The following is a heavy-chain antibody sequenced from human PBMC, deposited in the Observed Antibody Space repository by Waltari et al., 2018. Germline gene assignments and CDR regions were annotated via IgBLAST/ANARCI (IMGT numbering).Heavy chain of an antibody. Sequence: EVQLVDSGGGLVQPGGSLGLSWAAPGFTFGSNWMSWVRQAPGRGLEWLANIKPDGSQQYYVDSVRGRFSISRDNAKNSLYLQLNSLRAEDTAIYYCARDFNWGWDFWGQGTLVTVSS. CDR1: GFTFGSNW. V-gene: IGHV3-7*03. D-gene: IGHD7-27*01. CDR2: IKPDGSQQ. J-gene: IGHJ4*02. CDR3: ARDFNWGWDF.